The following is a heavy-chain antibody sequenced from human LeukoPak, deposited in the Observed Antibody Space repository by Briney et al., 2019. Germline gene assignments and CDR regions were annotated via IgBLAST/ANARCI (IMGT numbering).Heavy chain of an antibody. D-gene: IGHD2/OR15-2a*01. CDR1: GFTFSSYG. CDR3: ARDSMGYGMDV. Sequence: QPGGSLRLSCAASGFTFSSYGMHWARQAPGKGLEWVAVIWYDGSNKYYADSVKGRFTISRDNSKNTLYLQMNSLRAEDTAVYYCARDSMGYGMDVWGQGTTVTVSS. J-gene: IGHJ6*02. CDR2: IWYDGSNK. V-gene: IGHV3-33*01.